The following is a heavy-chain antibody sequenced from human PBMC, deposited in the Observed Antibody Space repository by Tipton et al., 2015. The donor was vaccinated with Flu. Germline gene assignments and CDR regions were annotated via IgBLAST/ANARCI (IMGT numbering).Heavy chain of an antibody. CDR3: ARDIPARFDP. V-gene: IGHV3-7*01. Sequence: GSLRLSCAASGFAFSSDWMSWVRQAPGKGLEWVANIKQDGSEKYYVDSVKGRFTISRDNAKNSLYLQMNSLRAEDTAMYCCARDIPARFDPWGQGTLVTVSS. CDR2: IKQDGSEK. CDR1: GFAFSSDW. D-gene: IGHD2-2*02. J-gene: IGHJ5*02.